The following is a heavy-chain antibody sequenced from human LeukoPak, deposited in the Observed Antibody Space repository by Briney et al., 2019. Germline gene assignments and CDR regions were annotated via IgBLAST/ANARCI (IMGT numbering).Heavy chain of an antibody. CDR2: ISAYNGNT. J-gene: IGHJ4*02. V-gene: IGHV1-18*01. CDR1: GYTLTSYG. D-gene: IGHD5-18*01. Sequence: ASVKVSCKASGYTLTSYGISWVRQAPGQGLEWMGWISAYNGNTNYAQKLQGRVTMTTDTSTSTAYMELRSLRSDDTAVYYCARALGYSYGPFPGVFDYWGQGTLVTVSS. CDR3: ARALGYSYGPFPGVFDY.